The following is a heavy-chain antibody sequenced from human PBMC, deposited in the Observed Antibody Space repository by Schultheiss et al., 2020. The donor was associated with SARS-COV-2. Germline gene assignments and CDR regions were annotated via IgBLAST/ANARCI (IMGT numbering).Heavy chain of an antibody. Sequence: SETLSLTCTVSGGSISSYYWSWIRQPAGKGLEWIGRIYTSGSTDYNPSHKSGVTMSVDTSKNQFSLKLRSVTAADTAVYYCAKEGAGNVGYWGQGTLVTVSS. J-gene: IGHJ4*02. CDR1: GGSISSYY. CDR2: IYTSGST. D-gene: IGHD1-14*01. CDR3: AKEGAGNVGY. V-gene: IGHV4-4*07.